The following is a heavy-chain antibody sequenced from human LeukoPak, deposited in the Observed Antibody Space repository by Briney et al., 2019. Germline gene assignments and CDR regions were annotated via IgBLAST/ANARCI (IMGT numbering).Heavy chain of an antibody. CDR2: IHYSGST. D-gene: IGHD4-11*01. CDR1: GGSISSGGYY. Sequence: SETLSLTCTVSGGSISSGGYYWTWIRQPPGKGLEWIGYIHYSGSTNYNPSLKSRVTISVDTSKNQFSLKLSSVTAADTAVYYCARASVTYYYYYYMDVWGKGTTVTVSS. J-gene: IGHJ6*03. V-gene: IGHV4-61*08. CDR3: ARASVTYYYYYYMDV.